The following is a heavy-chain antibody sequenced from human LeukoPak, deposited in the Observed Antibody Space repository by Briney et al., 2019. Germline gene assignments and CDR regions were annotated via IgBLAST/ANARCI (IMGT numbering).Heavy chain of an antibody. D-gene: IGHD1-26*01. CDR1: GGSISSSSYY. CDR2: IYHSGST. CDR3: ARVEWELRYFDY. Sequence: SETLSLTCTVSGGSISSSSYYWGWIRQPPGKGLEWIGSIYHSGSTYYNPSLKSRVTISVDRSKNQFSLKLSSVTAADTAVYYCARVEWELRYFDYWGQGTLVTVSS. J-gene: IGHJ4*02. V-gene: IGHV4-39*07.